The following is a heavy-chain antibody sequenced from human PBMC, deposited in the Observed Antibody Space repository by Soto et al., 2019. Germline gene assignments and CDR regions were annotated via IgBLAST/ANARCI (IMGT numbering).Heavy chain of an antibody. CDR3: AKFQAQIHYYGDYENWFDP. D-gene: IGHD4-17*01. CDR1: GFTFSSYA. Sequence: EVQLLESGGGLVQPGGSLRLSCAASGFTFSSYAMSWVRQAPGKGLEWVSAISGSGGSTYYADSVKGRFTISRDNSKNTLYLQMNSLRAEDTAVYYCAKFQAQIHYYGDYENWFDPWGQGPLVTVSS. V-gene: IGHV3-23*01. J-gene: IGHJ5*02. CDR2: ISGSGGST.